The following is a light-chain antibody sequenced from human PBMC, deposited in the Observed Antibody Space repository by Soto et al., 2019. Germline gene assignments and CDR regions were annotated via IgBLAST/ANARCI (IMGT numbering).Light chain of an antibody. Sequence: DIVMTQSPDSLAVSLGERATINCKSSQSVLYSSNNKNYLAWYQQKPGQPPKLLIYWASTRESGVPDRSSGRGSATDFTLSISSLQAEDVAVYYCQQYYSTITFGQGTRLEIK. J-gene: IGKJ5*01. CDR3: QQYYSTIT. V-gene: IGKV4-1*01. CDR1: QSVLYSSNNKNY. CDR2: WAS.